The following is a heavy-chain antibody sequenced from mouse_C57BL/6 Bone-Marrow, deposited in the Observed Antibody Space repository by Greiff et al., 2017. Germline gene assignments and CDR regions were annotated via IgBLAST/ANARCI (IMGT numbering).Heavy chain of an antibody. V-gene: IGHV14-4*01. J-gene: IGHJ4*01. D-gene: IGHD2-5*01. Sequence: EVQLQQSGAELVRPGASVKLSCTASGFNIKDDYMHWVKQRPEQGLEWIGWIDPENGDTEYASKFRGKATITADTSSNTAYLQLSSLTSEDTAVYYCTTHYSNFYAMDYWGQGTSVTVSS. CDR1: GFNIKDDY. CDR2: IDPENGDT. CDR3: TTHYSNFYAMDY.